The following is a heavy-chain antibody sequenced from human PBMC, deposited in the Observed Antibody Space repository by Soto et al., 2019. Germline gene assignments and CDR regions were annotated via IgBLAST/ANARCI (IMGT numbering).Heavy chain of an antibody. CDR1: GYTFASYW. J-gene: IGHJ3*02. D-gene: IGHD5-12*01. CDR3: ARHPTDYDSHAYAFDI. Sequence: GESLKISCMGSGYTFASYWTGWVRRMPGKGLEWMGIIYPGDSDTRYSPSFQGQVTISADKSISTAYLQWSSLKASDTAMYYCARHPTDYDSHAYAFDIWGQGTMVTV. CDR2: IYPGDSDT. V-gene: IGHV5-51*01.